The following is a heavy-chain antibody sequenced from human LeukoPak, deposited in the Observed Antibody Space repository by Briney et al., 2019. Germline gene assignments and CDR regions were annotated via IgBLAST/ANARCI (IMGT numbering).Heavy chain of an antibody. D-gene: IGHD6-19*01. V-gene: IGHV4-4*07. CDR3: ARRDISSGWSFDY. Sequence: SETLSLTCTVSGGSIGNYHWSCIRQPAGKGLEWIGQIHSSGSTNYNPPLKSRVSMSIDTTEDQVSLTIRSVTAADTAFYYCARRDISSGWSFDYWGQGTLVTVSS. CDR1: GGSIGNYH. J-gene: IGHJ4*02. CDR2: IHSSGST.